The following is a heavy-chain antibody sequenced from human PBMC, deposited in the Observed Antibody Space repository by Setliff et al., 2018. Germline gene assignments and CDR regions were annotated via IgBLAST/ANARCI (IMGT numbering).Heavy chain of an antibody. CDR2: INQSGTT. CDR1: GDSISNDYW. J-gene: IGHJ4*02. V-gene: IGHV4-4*02. CDR3: ARGVRTGHLDS. D-gene: IGHD1-1*01. Sequence: TSETLSLTCAVSGDSISNDYWWSWVRQPPERELEWIGEINQSGTTNYNPPLKGRATISVDNSKNLFSLNLNSVTVADTAVYFCARGVRTGHLDSWGQGTLV.